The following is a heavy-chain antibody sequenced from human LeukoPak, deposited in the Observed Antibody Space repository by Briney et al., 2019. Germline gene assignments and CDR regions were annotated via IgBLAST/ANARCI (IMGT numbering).Heavy chain of an antibody. Sequence: GGSLRLSCAASGFTFSTYNMNWVRQAPGKGLEWVSYIGSISSAIYYADSVKGRFTISRGNAKNSLYLQMNSLRAEDTAVYYCARGYSSGYGALDIWGQGTMVTVSS. CDR1: GFTFSTYN. CDR2: IGSISSAI. D-gene: IGHD5-18*01. CDR3: ARGYSSGYGALDI. J-gene: IGHJ3*02. V-gene: IGHV3-48*04.